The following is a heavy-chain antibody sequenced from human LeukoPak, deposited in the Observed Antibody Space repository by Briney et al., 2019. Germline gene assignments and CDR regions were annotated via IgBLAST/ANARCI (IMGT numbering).Heavy chain of an antibody. Sequence: SETLSLTCDVSGASISSQSWWNWVRPSPGKGLEWIGEINHSGSTNYNPSLKSRVTISVDTSKNQFSLKLSSVTAADTAVYYCARRRSYYYDSSPPIFDYWAREPWSPSP. CDR3: ARRRSYYYDSSPPIFDY. D-gene: IGHD3-22*01. CDR2: INHSGST. V-gene: IGHV4-4*02. J-gene: IGHJ4*02. CDR1: GASISSQSW.